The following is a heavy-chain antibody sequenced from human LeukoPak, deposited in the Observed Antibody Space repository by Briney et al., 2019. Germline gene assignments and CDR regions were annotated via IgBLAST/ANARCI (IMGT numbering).Heavy chain of an antibody. V-gene: IGHV1-46*01. CDR1: GYNFIDYY. Sequence: GASVKVSCKTSGYNFIDYYLHWFRQAPGQGFEWMGIVNPAGGNTSYAQKFHGRVIMTRDTSTASVSMELHSLTSDDTAVYYCARGRYSNAWHDMWGQGTQVTVSS. D-gene: IGHD5-18*01. CDR3: ARGRYSNAWHDM. CDR2: VNPAGGNT. J-gene: IGHJ4*02.